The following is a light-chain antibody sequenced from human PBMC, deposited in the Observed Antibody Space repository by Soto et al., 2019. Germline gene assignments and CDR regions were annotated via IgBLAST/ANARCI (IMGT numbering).Light chain of an antibody. J-gene: IGKJ5*01. V-gene: IGKV3-20*01. CDR1: QSVGRNY. CDR3: QQYEISPPIT. Sequence: EILLTQSPGTLSLSPGEGATLSCSASQSVGRNYVAWYQQKPGQAPRLLIHTAAIRPTGIPDRFSGSGSGTDFTLTITRLEPEDFAMYYCQQYEISPPITFGQGTRLEIK. CDR2: TAA.